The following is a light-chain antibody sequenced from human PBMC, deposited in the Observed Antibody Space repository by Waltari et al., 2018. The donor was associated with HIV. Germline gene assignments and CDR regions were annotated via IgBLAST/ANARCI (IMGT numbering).Light chain of an antibody. CDR1: QDIKKD. Sequence: DIQMTQSPSSVSAYVGDRVIITRRASQDIKKDLNWYQQKPGRSPRLLIYSASGLQSGVPSTFSGSGSGVEFNFTIAALETEESALFYCQQSHKTPLTFGGGTRIEIK. CDR2: SAS. CDR3: QQSHKTPLT. J-gene: IGKJ5*01. V-gene: IGKV1-39*01.